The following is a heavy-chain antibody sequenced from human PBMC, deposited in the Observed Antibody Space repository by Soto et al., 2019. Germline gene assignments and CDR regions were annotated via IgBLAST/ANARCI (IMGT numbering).Heavy chain of an antibody. CDR1: GFPFSTYP. J-gene: IGHJ4*02. CDR2: ISSSSNTV. CDR3: AREDRYSGHDYFDY. D-gene: IGHD5-12*01. V-gene: IGHV3-48*02. Sequence: GGSLRLSCAASGFPFSTYPMNWVRQAPGRGLEWVSYISSSSNTVYYADSVKGRFTISRDNAKSSLYLQMNSPRDEDTAVYYCAREDRYSGHDYFDYWGQGALVTVSS.